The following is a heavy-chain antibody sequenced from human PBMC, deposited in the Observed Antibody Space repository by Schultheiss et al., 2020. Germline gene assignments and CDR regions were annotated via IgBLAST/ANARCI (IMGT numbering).Heavy chain of an antibody. V-gene: IGHV3-9*01. CDR2: ISWNSGSI. CDR3: ARDPVATMNFDY. J-gene: IGHJ4*02. Sequence: SLRLSCAASGFTFDDYAMHWVRQAPGKGLEWVSGISWNSGSIGYADSVKGRFTISRDNAKNSLYLQMNSLRAEDTAVYYCARDPVATMNFDYWGQGTLGTVSS. CDR1: GFTFDDYA. D-gene: IGHD5-24*01.